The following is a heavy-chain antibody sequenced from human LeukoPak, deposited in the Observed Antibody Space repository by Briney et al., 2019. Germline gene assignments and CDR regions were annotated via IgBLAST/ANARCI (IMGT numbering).Heavy chain of an antibody. CDR2: LYYSGST. V-gene: IGHV4-59*08. CDR3: ARILAVAGGDAFDI. D-gene: IGHD6-19*01. J-gene: IGHJ3*02. Sequence: PSETLSLTCTVSGGSISGYFWSWIRQPPGKGLELIGYLYYSGSTNYNPSLKSRVTVSVDTSKDQFSLRLSSVTAADTAVYYCARILAVAGGDAFDIWGQGKMVTVSS. CDR1: GGSISGYF.